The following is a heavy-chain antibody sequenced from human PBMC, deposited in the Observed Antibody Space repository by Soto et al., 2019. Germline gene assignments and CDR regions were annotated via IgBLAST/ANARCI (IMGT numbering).Heavy chain of an antibody. CDR2: VYWDDDK. V-gene: IGHV2-5*02. J-gene: IGHJ4*02. CDR1: GFSLTTSGVG. Sequence: SGPTLVNPTQTLTVTCTFSGFSLTTSGVGVGWIRQSPGKVLEWLALVYWDDDKRYSPSLKTRLTITKDNSAKKVVLTLTNMDPVDTGTDFFVHSQGLLYYWGQGILVTVSS. CDR3: VHSQGLLYY.